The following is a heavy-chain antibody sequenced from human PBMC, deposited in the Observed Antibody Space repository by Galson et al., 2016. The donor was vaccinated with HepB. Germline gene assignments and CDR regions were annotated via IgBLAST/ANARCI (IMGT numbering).Heavy chain of an antibody. CDR1: GYTFNTYG. CDR2: IVPIVGTA. Sequence: SVKVSCKASGYTFNTYGVAWVRQAPGQGLEWMGGIVPIVGTANYAQKFEGRVTIIADESTTTSYMEMRSLTSEDPAVFYCASWAGFSSGWSGPFAHWGRGTLVTVSS. J-gene: IGHJ4*02. V-gene: IGHV1-69*13. D-gene: IGHD6-19*01. CDR3: ASWAGFSSGWSGPFAH.